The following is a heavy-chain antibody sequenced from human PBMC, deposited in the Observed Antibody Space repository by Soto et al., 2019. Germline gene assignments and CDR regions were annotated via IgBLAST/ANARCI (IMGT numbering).Heavy chain of an antibody. CDR2: ISSSSYI. D-gene: IGHD2-15*01. V-gene: IGHV3-21*01. CDR1: GFTFSSYS. Sequence: GGSLRLSCAASGFTFSSYSMNWVRQAPGKGLEWVSSISSSSYIYYADSVKGRFTISRDNAKNSLYLQMNSLRAEDTAVYYCASLTPRGPLYGGKNFDYWGQGTLVTVSS. J-gene: IGHJ4*02. CDR3: ASLTPRGPLYGGKNFDY.